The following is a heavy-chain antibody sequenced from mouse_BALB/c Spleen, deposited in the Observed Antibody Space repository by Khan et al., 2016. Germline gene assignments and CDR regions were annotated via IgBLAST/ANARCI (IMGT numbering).Heavy chain of an antibody. CDR1: GFTFSSHA. CDR2: ISSGGTT. D-gene: IGHD1-1*01. Sequence: EVELVESGGGLVKPGGSLKLSCAASGFTFSSHAMSWVRQTPEKRLEWVASISSGGTTFYPDSLKGRFTISRDNARNILYLQMTSLRSADTSMYYCVRGVIMVVDYFDYWRQGTTLTVSS. J-gene: IGHJ2*01. V-gene: IGHV5-6-5*01. CDR3: VRGVIMVVDYFDY.